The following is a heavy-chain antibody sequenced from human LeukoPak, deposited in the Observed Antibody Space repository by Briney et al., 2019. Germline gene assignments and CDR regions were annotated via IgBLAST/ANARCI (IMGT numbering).Heavy chain of an antibody. D-gene: IGHD1-26*01. CDR2: IYYSGST. Sequence: SETLSLTCTVSGGSISSYYWSWIRQPPGKGLEWIGYIYYSGSTSYNPSLKSRVTISVDTSKKQFSLKLSSVTAADTAFYYCARYIVSYPHDAFDIWGQGTLVTVSS. V-gene: IGHV4-59*01. J-gene: IGHJ4*02. CDR3: ARYIVSYPHDAFDI. CDR1: GGSISSYY.